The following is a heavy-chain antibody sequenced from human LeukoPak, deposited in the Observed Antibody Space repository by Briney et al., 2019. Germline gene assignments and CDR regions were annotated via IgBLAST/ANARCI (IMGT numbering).Heavy chain of an antibody. D-gene: IGHD6-13*01. CDR2: IYPSGST. V-gene: IGHV4-61*02. CDR1: GGSISSGSYY. J-gene: IGHJ2*01. CDR3: ARDRRSSSWYSSGRNFWYFDL. Sequence: SQTLSLTCTVSGGSISSGSYYWSWIRQPAGKGLEWIGRIYPSGSTNYNPSLKSRVTMSVDTSNNQFSLKLSSVTAADTAVYYCARDRRSSSWYSSGRNFWYFDLWGRGTLVTVSS.